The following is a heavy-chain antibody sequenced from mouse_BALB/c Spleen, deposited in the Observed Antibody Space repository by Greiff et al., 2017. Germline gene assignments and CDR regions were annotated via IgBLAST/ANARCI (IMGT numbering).Heavy chain of an antibody. Sequence: EVQLQQSGGGLVQPGGSRKLSCAASGFTFSSFGMHWVRQAPEKGLEWVAYISSGSSTIYYADTVKGRFTISRDNPKNTLFLQMTSLRSEDTAMYYCARSIDDGYPYYFDYWGQGTTLTVSS. V-gene: IGHV5-17*02. CDR3: ARSIDDGYPYYFDY. D-gene: IGHD2-3*01. J-gene: IGHJ2*01. CDR1: GFTFSSFG. CDR2: ISSGSSTI.